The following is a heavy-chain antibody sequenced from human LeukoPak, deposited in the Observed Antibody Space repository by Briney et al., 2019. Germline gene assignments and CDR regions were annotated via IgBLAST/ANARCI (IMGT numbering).Heavy chain of an antibody. CDR1: GGSIRSYY. J-gene: IGHJ6*03. Sequence: SETLSLTCTVSGGSIRSYYWSWIRQPPGKGLERIGYIYYSGSTNYNPSLKSRVTISVDTSKNQFSLKLSSVTAADTAVYYCAREGITMVRGRYYYYYMDVWGKGTTVTVSS. V-gene: IGHV4-59*01. D-gene: IGHD3-10*01. CDR2: IYYSGST. CDR3: AREGITMVRGRYYYYYMDV.